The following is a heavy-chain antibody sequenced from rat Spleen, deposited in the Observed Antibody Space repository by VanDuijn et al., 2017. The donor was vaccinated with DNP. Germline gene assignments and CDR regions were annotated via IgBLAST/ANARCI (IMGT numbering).Heavy chain of an antibody. Sequence: EVKLVESGGGLVQPGRSLKLSCAASGFNFNDYWMGWVRQAPGKGLEWIGYIYKDTTTIYYRDSVKDRFTISRDNAKSTLYLQMDSLRSEDTATYYCTRDSGDWYFDFWGPGTMVTVSS. J-gene: IGHJ1*01. D-gene: IGHD1-1*01. V-gene: IGHV4-2*01. CDR2: IYKDTTTI. CDR3: TRDSGDWYFDF. CDR1: GFNFNDYW.